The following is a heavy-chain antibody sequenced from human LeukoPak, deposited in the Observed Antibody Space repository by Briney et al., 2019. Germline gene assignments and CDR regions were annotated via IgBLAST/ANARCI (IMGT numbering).Heavy chain of an antibody. Sequence: ASVKVSCKVSGFVLTEVSVHWVRQAPGKGLEWMASLDRETDETIYAQNFQGRVTMTEDTSTDTAYMEVRRLTSEDTALYFCITDHYNNHGNFDFWVQGTLLNVAS. V-gene: IGHV1-24*01. D-gene: IGHD4-11*01. CDR1: GFVLTEVS. CDR3: ITDHYNNHGNFDF. CDR2: LDRETDET. J-gene: IGHJ4*02.